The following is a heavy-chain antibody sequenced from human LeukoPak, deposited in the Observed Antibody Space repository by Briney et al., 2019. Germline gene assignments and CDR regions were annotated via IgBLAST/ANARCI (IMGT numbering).Heavy chain of an antibody. V-gene: IGHV1-69*06. CDR2: TISNSGTA. J-gene: IGHJ6*03. D-gene: IGHD5-12*01. CDR3: ARASAYDPPPPPKYYMDV. Sequence: SVKVSCKASGGTLTINGITWVRQAPGQGLEWMGATISNSGTANYAQKFQGRLTITADKSTNTVYMELTSLKSEDTAVYFCARASAYDPPPPPKYYMDVWGKGTTVIVSS. CDR1: GGTLTING.